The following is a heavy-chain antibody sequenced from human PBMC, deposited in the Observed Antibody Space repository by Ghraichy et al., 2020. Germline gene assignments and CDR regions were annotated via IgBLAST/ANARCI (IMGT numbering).Heavy chain of an antibody. D-gene: IGHD1-26*01. CDR2: IRSSSSAK. J-gene: IGHJ6*02. CDR1: GFAFSSYS. V-gene: IGHV3-48*04. Sequence: GGSLRLSCTGSGFAFSSYSMNWVRQAPGQGLEWVSFIRSSSSAKHYAASVKGRFTISRDNAKNTLYLQMNNLRAADTAVYYCASRVAARLSHYCLDAWGQGTTVTVSS. CDR3: ASRVAARLSHYCLDA.